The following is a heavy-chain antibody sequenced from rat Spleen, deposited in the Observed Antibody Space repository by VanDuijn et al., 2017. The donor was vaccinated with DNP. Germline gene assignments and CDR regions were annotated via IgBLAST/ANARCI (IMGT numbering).Heavy chain of an antibody. V-gene: IGHV2S63*01. CDR2: MWSGGST. Sequence: EVQLKESGPGLVQPSQTLSLTCTVSGFSLTDYSVHWVRQPPGKGLEWMGVMWSGGSTAYNSALKSRLSISRDTSKSQVFLKINSLQTEDTAIYYCTRDRGNNYWYFDFWGPGTMVTVSS. CDR1: GFSLTDYS. D-gene: IGHD4-5*01. CDR3: TRDRGNNYWYFDF. J-gene: IGHJ1*01.